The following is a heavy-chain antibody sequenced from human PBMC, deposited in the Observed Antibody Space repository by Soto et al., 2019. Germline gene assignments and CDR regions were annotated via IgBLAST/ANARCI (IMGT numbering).Heavy chain of an antibody. V-gene: IGHV3-23*01. CDR1: RFTFNTFA. CDR3: AKHTDSDFWTGHYYYLDC. Sequence: GGSLRLSCVTSRFTFNTFAMSWVRQAPGEGLEWVSAINAGGGNTHYADSVKGRFTISRDNSKNTLYLQMDSLRAEDTAVYYCAKHTDSDFWTGHYYYLDCWGQGTLVTVSS. D-gene: IGHD3-3*01. CDR2: INAGGGNT. J-gene: IGHJ4*02.